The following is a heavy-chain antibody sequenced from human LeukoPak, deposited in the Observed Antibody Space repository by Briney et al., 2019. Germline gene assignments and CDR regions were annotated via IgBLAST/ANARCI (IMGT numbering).Heavy chain of an antibody. Sequence: PGGSLRLSCVASRLTVSHNYMTGLRQAPGKGLEWVSVIYSGNSTYYADSVRGRFTISRDNSKNTLYLQMNSLRVEDTAVYFCARGYLEDYWGQGTLVTVSS. D-gene: IGHD3-10*01. CDR2: IYSGNST. CDR1: RLTVSHNY. J-gene: IGHJ4*02. V-gene: IGHV3-66*01. CDR3: ARGYLEDY.